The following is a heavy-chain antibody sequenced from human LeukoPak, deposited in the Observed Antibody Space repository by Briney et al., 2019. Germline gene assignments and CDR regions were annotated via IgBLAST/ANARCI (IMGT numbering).Heavy chain of an antibody. CDR1: GGSFSGYY. Sequence: SETLSLTCAVYGGSFSGYYWSWIRQHPGKGLEWIGYIYYSGSTYYNPSLKSRVTISVDTSKNQFSLKVSSVTAADTAVYYCARGPVSDLAFDIWGQGTMVTVSS. CDR2: IYYSGST. CDR3: ARGPVSDLAFDI. J-gene: IGHJ3*02. D-gene: IGHD1-14*01. V-gene: IGHV4-34*01.